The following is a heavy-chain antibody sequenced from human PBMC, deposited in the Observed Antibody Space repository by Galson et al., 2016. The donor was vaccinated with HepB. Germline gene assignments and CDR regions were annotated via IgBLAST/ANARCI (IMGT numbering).Heavy chain of an antibody. V-gene: IGHV1-3*01. Sequence: SVKVSCRASGYTFTNYFTHWVRQAPGQRLESMGWINAGNGDTKYSQKFQDRVSFTRDTSANTAYMELSSLRSEDTAVYYCARYGADNDFIDHWGQGTLVTVSS. CDR3: ARYGADNDFIDH. CDR2: INAGNGDT. CDR1: GYTFTNYF. D-gene: IGHD4-17*01. J-gene: IGHJ4*02.